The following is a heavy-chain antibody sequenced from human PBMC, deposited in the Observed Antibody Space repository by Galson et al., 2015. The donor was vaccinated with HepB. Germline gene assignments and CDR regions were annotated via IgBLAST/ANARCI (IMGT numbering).Heavy chain of an antibody. J-gene: IGHJ5*01. V-gene: IGHV3-23*01. D-gene: IGHD5-18*01. CDR3: AKGYGLFDS. Sequence: LRLSCAASGFAFHSHAMSWVRQAPGKGLEWISGISGNGDSTFYVDSVKGRFTISRDNSKNTLYLQMNSLRAEDTALYFCAKGYGLFDSWGQGILVTVSS. CDR1: GFAFHSHA. CDR2: ISGNGDST.